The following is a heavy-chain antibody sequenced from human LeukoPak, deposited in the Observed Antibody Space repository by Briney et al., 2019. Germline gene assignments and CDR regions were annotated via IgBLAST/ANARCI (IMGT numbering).Heavy chain of an antibody. V-gene: IGHV4-59*13. J-gene: IGHJ5*02. CDR1: GGSISSYY. CDR3: ARGLNWLDP. CDR2: IYYRLST. Sequence: PSETLSLTCAVSGGSISSYYWSWIRQPPEKGLEWIGSIYYRLSTNYNPSLNSRLTISLDTSKNQLSLKLSSVTAADTAVCYCARGLNWLDPWGQGTLVTVSS.